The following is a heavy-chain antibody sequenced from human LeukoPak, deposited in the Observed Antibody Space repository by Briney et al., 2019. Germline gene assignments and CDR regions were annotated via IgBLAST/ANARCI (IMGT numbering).Heavy chain of an antibody. D-gene: IGHD6-13*01. Sequence: PSETLSLTCTVSGGSISIYYWSWIRQPPGKGLEWIGYIYYSGSTNYNPSLKSRVTISVDTSKNQFSLKLSSVTAADTAVYYCARYSSSWYDDAFDIWGQGTMVTVSS. CDR1: GGSISIYY. CDR2: IYYSGST. J-gene: IGHJ3*02. CDR3: ARYSSSWYDDAFDI. V-gene: IGHV4-59*01.